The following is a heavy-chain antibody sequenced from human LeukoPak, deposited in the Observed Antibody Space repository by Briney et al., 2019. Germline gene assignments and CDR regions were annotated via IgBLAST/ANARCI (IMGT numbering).Heavy chain of an antibody. CDR1: GFTFSSYA. V-gene: IGHV3-23*01. D-gene: IGHD3-9*01. CDR3: AKGGGDGQGYDILTGRKHYYYHNYMDV. CDR2: ISGSGGST. Sequence: PGGSLRLSCAASGFTFSSYAMSWVRQAPGKGLEWVSAISGSGGSTYYADSVRGRFTISRDNSKHPLYLQINSLTPEDTALYYCAKGGGDGQGYDILTGRKHYYYHNYMDVWGKGTTVTVSS. J-gene: IGHJ6*03.